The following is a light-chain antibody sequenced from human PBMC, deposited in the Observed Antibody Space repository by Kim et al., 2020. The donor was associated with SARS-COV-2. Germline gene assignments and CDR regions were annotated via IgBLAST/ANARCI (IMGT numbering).Light chain of an antibody. CDR1: QDVSRF. CDR3: QNCNSAPWT. Sequence: DIQMTQSPSSLSASVGDRVTITCRASQDVSRFLAWYQQKPGEVPHLLIYAASTLQPGVPSRFSGSGSGTDFTLTITSLQVEDVATYYCQNCNSAPWTFGQGTKVDSK. V-gene: IGKV1-27*01. J-gene: IGKJ1*01. CDR2: AAS.